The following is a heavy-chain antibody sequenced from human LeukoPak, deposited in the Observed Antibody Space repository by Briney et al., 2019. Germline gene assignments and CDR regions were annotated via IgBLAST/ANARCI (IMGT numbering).Heavy chain of an antibody. V-gene: IGHV3-7*03. CDR1: GFTFSSYW. Sequence: PGGALRLSCAASGFTFSSYWMSWVRQAPGKGLEWVANIKQDGREKYYVGSVKARFPISRDNAKNSLYLQMNSLRAEDPAVYYCARGGSYGSGSYSNWGQGTLVTVSS. CDR3: ARGGSYGSGSYSN. D-gene: IGHD3-10*01. J-gene: IGHJ4*02. CDR2: IKQDGREK.